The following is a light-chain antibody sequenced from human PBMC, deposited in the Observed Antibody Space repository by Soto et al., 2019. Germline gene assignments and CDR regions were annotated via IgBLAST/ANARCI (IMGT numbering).Light chain of an antibody. V-gene: IGLV1-51*01. CDR1: SSNIGGNS. CDR2: DNY. CDR3: GAWDSSLLAWV. J-gene: IGLJ3*02. Sequence: QSVMTQPPSVSAAPGQKVTISCSGSSSNIGGNSVSWYQRLPGTAPKLLIYDNYKRPSGIPDRFSGFKSGTSATLDITGLQTGDEADYYCGAWDSSLLAWVFGGGTKLTVL.